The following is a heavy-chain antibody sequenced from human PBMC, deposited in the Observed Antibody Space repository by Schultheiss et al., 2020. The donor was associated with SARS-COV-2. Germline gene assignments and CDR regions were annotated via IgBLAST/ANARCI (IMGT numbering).Heavy chain of an antibody. Sequence: GGSLRLSCAASGFTFSSYAMNWVRQVPGKGLEWVSYISSSSSTIYYADSVKGRFTISRDNAKNSLYLQMNSLRDEDTAVYYCARDPGSIVGSTIYAFDIWGQGTMVTVSS. CDR1: GFTFSSYA. D-gene: IGHD1-26*01. CDR3: ARDPGSIVGSTIYAFDI. V-gene: IGHV3-48*02. CDR2: ISSSSSTI. J-gene: IGHJ3*02.